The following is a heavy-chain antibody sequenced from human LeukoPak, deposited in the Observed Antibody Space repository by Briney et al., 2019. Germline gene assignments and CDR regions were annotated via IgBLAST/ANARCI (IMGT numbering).Heavy chain of an antibody. Sequence: PGGSLRLSCAASGFTFSSYSMNWVRQAPGKGLEWVAVISYDGSNKYYADSVKGRFTISRDNSKNTLYLQMNSLRAEDTAVYYCAILESGSYYMDAFDIWGQGTMVTVSS. CDR1: GFTFSSYS. D-gene: IGHD3-10*01. J-gene: IGHJ3*02. CDR2: ISYDGSNK. CDR3: AILESGSYYMDAFDI. V-gene: IGHV3-30*03.